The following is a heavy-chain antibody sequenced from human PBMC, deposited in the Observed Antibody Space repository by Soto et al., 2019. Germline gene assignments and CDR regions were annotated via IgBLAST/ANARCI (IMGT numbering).Heavy chain of an antibody. CDR3: ARPFIVGSTTLGY. Sequence: EVQLLESGGDLVQPGGSLKISCTPSGFTFDNSAMTWVRLAPGKGLEWVASISAAGGASYYADSVKGRFVISRDNSKESLSLQMNSLRAEDTAIYFCARPFIVGSTTLGYWGQGTLVTVSS. CDR1: GFTFDNSA. V-gene: IGHV3-23*01. J-gene: IGHJ4*02. CDR2: ISAAGGAS. D-gene: IGHD1-26*01.